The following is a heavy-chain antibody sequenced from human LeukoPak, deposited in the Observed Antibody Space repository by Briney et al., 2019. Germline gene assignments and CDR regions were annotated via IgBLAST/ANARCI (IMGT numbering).Heavy chain of an antibody. J-gene: IGHJ4*02. D-gene: IGHD5-12*01. CDR2: IKENGSAT. CDR1: HSTFYSYS. Sequence: PGGSLRLSCAASHSTFYSYSMSWVRQAPGQGLEWVASIKENGSATNYVDSVRGRFTISRDNAKNTLYLQMNSLRAEDTALYYCAKDMRGYSGYDWAGWGIDYWGQGTLVTVSS. V-gene: IGHV3-7*03. CDR3: AKDMRGYSGYDWAGWGIDY.